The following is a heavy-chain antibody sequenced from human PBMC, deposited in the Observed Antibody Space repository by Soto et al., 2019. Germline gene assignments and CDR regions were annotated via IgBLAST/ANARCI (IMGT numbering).Heavy chain of an antibody. CDR2: ISGSGDST. J-gene: IGHJ4*02. Sequence: GGSLRLSCAASGFGVSNNYMSWVRQAPGKGLEWVSGISGSGDSTYYADSVKGRFTVSRDNSKNTLYLQMNSLRAEDTAVFYCAKERSSGWSFDYWGQGTLVTVSS. V-gene: IGHV3-23*01. D-gene: IGHD6-19*01. CDR3: AKERSSGWSFDY. CDR1: GFGVSNNY.